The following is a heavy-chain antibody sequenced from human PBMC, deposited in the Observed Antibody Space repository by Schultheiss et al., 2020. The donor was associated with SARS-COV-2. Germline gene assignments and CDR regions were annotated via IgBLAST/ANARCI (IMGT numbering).Heavy chain of an antibody. J-gene: IGHJ6*02. CDR3: ARDQVVPAAMFNV. CDR2: INHSGST. CDR1: GGSISSSSYY. Sequence: SETLSLTCTVSGGSISSSSYYWGWIRQPPGKGLEWIGEINHSGSTNYNPSLKSRVTISVDTSKNQFSLKLSSVTAADTAVYYCARDQVVPAAMFNVWGQGTTVTVSS. D-gene: IGHD2-2*01. V-gene: IGHV4-39*07.